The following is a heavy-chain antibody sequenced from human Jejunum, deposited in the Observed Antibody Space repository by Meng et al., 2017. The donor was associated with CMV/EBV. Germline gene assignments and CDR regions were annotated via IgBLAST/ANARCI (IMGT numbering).Heavy chain of an antibody. CDR3: ARFYCSSTSCPHVLFDY. V-gene: IGHV1-18*01. CDR2: ISAYNGNT. D-gene: IGHD2-2*01. Sequence: QVRRVKSVSEVKKPGASVKGACEASGFIFTSYAISWVRQAPGQGLQYMGWISAYNGNTNYAQELQGRVTMTTDTSTSTAYMELRSLRFDDTAVYYCARFYCSSTSCPHVLFDYWGQGTLVTVSS. J-gene: IGHJ4*02. CDR1: GFIFTSYA.